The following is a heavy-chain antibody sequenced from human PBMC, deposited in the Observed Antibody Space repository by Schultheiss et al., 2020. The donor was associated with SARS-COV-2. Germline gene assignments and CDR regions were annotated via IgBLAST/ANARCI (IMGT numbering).Heavy chain of an antibody. J-gene: IGHJ6*02. CDR1: GGSISSGGYY. V-gene: IGHV4-31*03. CDR2: IYYSGST. Sequence: SQTLSLTCTVSGGSISSGGYYWSWIRQHPGKGLEWIGYIYYSGSTYYNPSLKSRVTISVDTSKNQFSLKLSSVTAADTAVYYCARDRKGTMVQGVPYGMDVWGQGTTVTVSS. CDR3: ARDRKGTMVQGVPYGMDV. D-gene: IGHD3-10*01.